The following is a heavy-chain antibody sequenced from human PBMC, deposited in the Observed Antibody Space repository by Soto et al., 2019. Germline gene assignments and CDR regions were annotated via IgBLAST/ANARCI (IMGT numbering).Heavy chain of an antibody. CDR3: AKVRVEMATILYYFDY. CDR1: GFTFSSYG. J-gene: IGHJ4*02. Sequence: GGSLRLSCAASGFTFSSYGMHWVRQAPGKGLEWVAVISYDGSNKYYADSVKGRFTISRDNSKNTLYLQMNSLRAEDTAVYYCAKVRVEMATILYYFDYWGQGTLVSVSA. V-gene: IGHV3-30*18. D-gene: IGHD5-12*01. CDR2: ISYDGSNK.